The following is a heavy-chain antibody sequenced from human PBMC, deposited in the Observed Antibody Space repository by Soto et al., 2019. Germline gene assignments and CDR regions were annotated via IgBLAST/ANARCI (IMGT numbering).Heavy chain of an antibody. Sequence: EVQLVESGGGLVQPGGSLRLSCAASGFTFSSYSMNWVRQAPGKGLEWVSYISSSSSTIYYADSVKGRFTISRDNAKNSRYLKMISLRDEDTAVYYCAREGGSLNWFDPWGQGTLVTVSS. V-gene: IGHV3-48*02. CDR2: ISSSSSTI. CDR1: GFTFSSYS. J-gene: IGHJ5*02. CDR3: AREGGSLNWFDP. D-gene: IGHD1-26*01.